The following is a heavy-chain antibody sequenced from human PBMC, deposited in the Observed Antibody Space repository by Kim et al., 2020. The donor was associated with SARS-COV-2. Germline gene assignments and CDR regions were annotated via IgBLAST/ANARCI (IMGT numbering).Heavy chain of an antibody. D-gene: IGHD4-4*01. CDR3: ASVGNDYSNLGFDY. V-gene: IGHV4-59*01. J-gene: IGHJ4*02. CDR2: IDYSGST. CDR1: GGSIRSYY. Sequence: SETLSLTCTVSGGSIRSYYWSWIRQPPGKGLEWIGYIDYSGSTNYNPSLKSRVTISVDTSKNQFSLKLSSVTAADTAVYYCASVGNDYSNLGFDYWGQGTLVTVSS.